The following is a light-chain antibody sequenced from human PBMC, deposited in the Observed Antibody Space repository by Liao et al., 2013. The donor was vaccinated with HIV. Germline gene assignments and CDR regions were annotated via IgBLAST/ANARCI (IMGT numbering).Light chain of an antibody. J-gene: IGLJ1*01. CDR1: NIGSHS. Sequence: SYVLTQPPSVSVAPGKTARITCGGNNIGSHSVRWYQQKPGQAPVLVIYYDSDRPSGIPERFSGSNSGNTATLTISRVEAGDEADYYCQVWDSSSDHPYYVFGTGTKVTVL. V-gene: IGLV3-21*01. CDR3: QVWDSSSDHPYYV. CDR2: YDS.